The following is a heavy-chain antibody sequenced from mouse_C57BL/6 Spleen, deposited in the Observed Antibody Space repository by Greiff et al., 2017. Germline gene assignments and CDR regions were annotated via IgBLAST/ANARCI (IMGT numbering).Heavy chain of an antibody. CDR2: IYPGSGST. Sequence: QVQLQQPGAELVKPGASVKMSCKASGYTFTSYWITWVKQRPGQGLEWIGDIYPGSGSTNYNEKFKSKATLTVDTSSSTDYMQLISLTSEDSAVYYCARFYYYGSSYWYFDVWGTGTTVTVSS. D-gene: IGHD1-1*01. CDR3: ARFYYYGSSYWYFDV. J-gene: IGHJ1*03. CDR1: GYTFTSYW. V-gene: IGHV1-55*01.